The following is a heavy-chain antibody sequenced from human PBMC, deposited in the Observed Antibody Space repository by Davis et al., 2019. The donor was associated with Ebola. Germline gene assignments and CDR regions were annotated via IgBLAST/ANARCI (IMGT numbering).Heavy chain of an antibody. D-gene: IGHD2/OR15-2a*01. J-gene: IGHJ3*01. Sequence: RVSLSLSSSASGFIFSTYVMSWVRLAPGNVLEWVSTFGTSTDTYYADSVKGRFTISRDNSKNTLYLQMNGLRVDDTDIYYCAKDNRNIWSEVWGQGTMVTVYS. CDR3: AKDNRNIWSEV. CDR2: FGTSTDT. V-gene: IGHV3-23*01. CDR1: GFIFSTYV.